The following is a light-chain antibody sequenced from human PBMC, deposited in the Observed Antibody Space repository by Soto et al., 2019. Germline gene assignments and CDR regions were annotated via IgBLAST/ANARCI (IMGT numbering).Light chain of an antibody. CDR3: QQLNDYPIT. J-gene: IGKJ5*01. Sequence: IQLTQSPSSLSASVGDRVTITCRASQGISSYLAWYQQKPGKAPKLLIYAAATLQIGVPSRFSGSGSGTDFTLTISSLQPEDFATYYCQQLNDYPITFGQGTRLDIK. CDR2: AAA. V-gene: IGKV1-9*01. CDR1: QGISSY.